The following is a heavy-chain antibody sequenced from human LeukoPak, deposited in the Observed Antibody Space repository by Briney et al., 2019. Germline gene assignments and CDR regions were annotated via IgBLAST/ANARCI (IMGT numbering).Heavy chain of an antibody. CDR1: RFTFSNFW. Sequence: GGSLRLSCVESRFTFSNFWMHWVRQAPGKGLVWVSRIRSDGSTTNYADSVKGRFTVSRDNAKNTLYLQMNSLRAEDTAVYYCIRDWRNLAFDHWGHGTLVAVSS. V-gene: IGHV3-74*01. CDR3: IRDWRNLAFDH. J-gene: IGHJ4*01. CDR2: IRSDGSTT. D-gene: IGHD3-3*01.